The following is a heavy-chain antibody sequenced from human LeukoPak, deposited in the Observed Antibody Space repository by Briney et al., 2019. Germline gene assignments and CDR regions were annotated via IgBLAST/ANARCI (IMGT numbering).Heavy chain of an antibody. V-gene: IGHV4-61*02. Sequence: SETLSLTCTASGGSISSGSYYWSWIRQPAGKGLEWIGRIYTSGSTNYNPSLKSRVTISVDTSKNQFSLKLSSVTAADTAVYHCASARFWSGFLGCYFDYWGQGTLVTVSS. CDR3: ASARFWSGFLGCYFDY. J-gene: IGHJ4*02. CDR1: GGSISSGSYY. D-gene: IGHD3-3*01. CDR2: IYTSGST.